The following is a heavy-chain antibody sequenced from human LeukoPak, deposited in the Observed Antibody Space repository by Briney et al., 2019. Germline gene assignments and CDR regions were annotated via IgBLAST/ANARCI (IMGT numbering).Heavy chain of an antibody. J-gene: IGHJ4*02. CDR1: GFTFSSYG. D-gene: IGHD6-13*01. V-gene: IGHV3-30*02. CDR3: TREVASSWYVLDYFDY. CDR2: IRYDGSNK. Sequence: GGSLRLSCAASGFTFSSYGMHWVRQAPGKGLEWVAFIRYDGSNKYYADSVKGRFTISRDNSKNTLYLQMNSLKTEDTAVYYCTREVASSWYVLDYFDYWGQGTLVTVSS.